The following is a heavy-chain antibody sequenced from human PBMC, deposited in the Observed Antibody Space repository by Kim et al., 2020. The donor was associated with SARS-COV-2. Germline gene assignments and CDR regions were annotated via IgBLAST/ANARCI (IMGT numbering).Heavy chain of an antibody. CDR2: IRYGGATT. CDR3: AKDLIQLWFIEY. D-gene: IGHD5-18*01. Sequence: GGSLRLSCTASGFSFSSYDMNWVRQAPGKGLEWVSGIRYGGATTYYADSVRGRFTISRDNSKNTLYLQMNSLRADDTAVYYCAKDLIQLWFIEYCGPGT. V-gene: IGHV3-23*01. J-gene: IGHJ4*02. CDR1: GFSFSSYD.